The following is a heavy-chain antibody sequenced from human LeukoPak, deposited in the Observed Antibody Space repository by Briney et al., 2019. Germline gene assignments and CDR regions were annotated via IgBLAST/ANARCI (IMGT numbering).Heavy chain of an antibody. CDR1: GFTFSNYE. D-gene: IGHD2-2*01. CDR3: ARSAVVPAAHFDY. CDR2: ISSSGSTI. Sequence: GGSLRLSCAASGFTFSNYEMNWVRQAPGKGLEWVSYISSSGSTIYYADSVKGRFTISRDNAKNSLYLQMNSLRAEDTAVYYCARSAVVPAAHFDYWGQGTLVTVSS. V-gene: IGHV3-48*03. J-gene: IGHJ4*02.